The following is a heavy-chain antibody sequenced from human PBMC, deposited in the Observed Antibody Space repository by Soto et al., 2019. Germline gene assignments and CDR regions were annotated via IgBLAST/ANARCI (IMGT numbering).Heavy chain of an antibody. CDR2: ISYDGTNK. D-gene: IGHD7-27*01. Sequence: ESGGGVVQPGRSLRLSCAASGFSFSLSPRHWVRQAPGKGPEWVALISYDGTNKFYADSVKGRFTISRDNSKSTLYLQVDSLRPEDAAVYYCARDPKTSGGQHWAFNYFDSWGQGTLVTVSS. V-gene: IGHV3-30-3*01. J-gene: IGHJ4*02. CDR3: ARDPKTSGGQHWAFNYFDS. CDR1: GFSFSLSP.